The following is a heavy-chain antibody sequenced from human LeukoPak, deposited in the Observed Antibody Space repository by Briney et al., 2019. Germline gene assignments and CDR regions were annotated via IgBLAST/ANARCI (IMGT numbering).Heavy chain of an antibody. CDR3: ARGGYDFTDNWFDS. V-gene: IGHV3-66*01. CDR2: IYRGDKT. CDR1: GFTVTTNH. J-gene: IGHJ5*01. Sequence: GGSLRLSCAASGFTVTTNHMSWVRPAPGRGLEWVSLIYRGDKTHYADSVKDRFTIFRVTSRNTLYLQMNSLRVEDTGVYYCARGGYDFTDNWFDSWGQGTLVTVSS. D-gene: IGHD3-3*01.